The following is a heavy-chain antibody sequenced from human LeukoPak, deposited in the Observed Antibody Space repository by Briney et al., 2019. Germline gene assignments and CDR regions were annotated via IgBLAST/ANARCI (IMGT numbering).Heavy chain of an antibody. CDR2: INLDGSEK. CDR3: ARDPPRRYDL. J-gene: IGHJ5*02. CDR1: RFTFSNYW. V-gene: IGHV3-7*01. Sequence: GGSLRLSWAASRFTFSNYWMTWVRQAPGKGLEWGASINLDGSEKFYVDSVKGRFTISRDNPKNSLYLQMNSLRPEDTAVYYWARDPPRRYDLWGQGTLVTVSS.